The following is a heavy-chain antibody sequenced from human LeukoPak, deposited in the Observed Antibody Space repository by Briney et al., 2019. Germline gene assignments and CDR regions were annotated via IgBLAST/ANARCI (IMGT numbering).Heavy chain of an antibody. CDR2: INPNSGGT. Sequence: ASVTLSCKASGYTFTGYYMHWVRQAPGQGLEWMGWINPNSGGTNYAQKFQGRVTMTRDTSISTAYMELSRLRSDDTAVYYCAITKGIITWEGNLDYWGQGTLVTVSS. CDR3: AITKGIITWEGNLDY. J-gene: IGHJ4*02. CDR1: GYTFTGYY. D-gene: IGHD1-26*01. V-gene: IGHV1-2*02.